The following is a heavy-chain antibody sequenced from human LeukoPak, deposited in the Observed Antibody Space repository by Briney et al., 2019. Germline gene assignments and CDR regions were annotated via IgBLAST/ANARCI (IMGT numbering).Heavy chain of an antibody. CDR3: ASGYSSSWYPS. CDR2: IYTSGST. CDR1: DGSISNYY. D-gene: IGHD6-13*01. Sequence: SETLSLTCTVSDGSISNYYWSWIRQPPGKGLEWIGYIYTSGSTNYNPSLKSRVTISVDTSKNQFSLKLSSVTAADTAVYYCASGYSSSWYPSWGQGTLVTVSS. J-gene: IGHJ4*02. V-gene: IGHV4-4*09.